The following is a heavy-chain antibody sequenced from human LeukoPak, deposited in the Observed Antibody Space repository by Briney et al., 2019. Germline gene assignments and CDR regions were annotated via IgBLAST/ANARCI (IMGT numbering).Heavy chain of an antibody. CDR2: SSSSGSTI. CDR3: AKVETSGGANCYALDY. D-gene: IGHD2-2*01. V-gene: IGHV3-11*01. CDR1: GFTLSDYY. Sequence: GGSLRLSCAASGFTLSDYYMSWIRQAPGKGLEWVSYSSSSGSTIYYADSVKGRFAISRDNAKNSLYLQMNSLSAEDTAVYYCAKVETSGGANCYALDYWGQGTLVTVSS. J-gene: IGHJ4*02.